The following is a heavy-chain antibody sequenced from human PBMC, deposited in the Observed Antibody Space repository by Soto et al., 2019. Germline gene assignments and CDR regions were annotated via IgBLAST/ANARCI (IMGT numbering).Heavy chain of an antibody. CDR2: MNPNSGNT. V-gene: IGHV1-8*01. Sequence: QVQLVQSGAEVKKPGASVKVSCKASGNTLTSYDFNWVRQATGQRLEYLGWMNPNSGNTAYVQKFQGRVTMTWDTSITTAYMELSGLRSEDTAVYFCARGVKYGAYSRWFDPWGQGTLVTVSS. CDR3: ARGVKYGAYSRWFDP. J-gene: IGHJ5*02. D-gene: IGHD4-17*01. CDR1: GNTLTSYD.